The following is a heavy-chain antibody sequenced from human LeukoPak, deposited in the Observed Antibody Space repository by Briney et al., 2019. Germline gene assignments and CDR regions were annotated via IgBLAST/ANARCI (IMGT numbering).Heavy chain of an antibody. V-gene: IGHV4-59*01. CDR3: ARGEDTAVVPYY. J-gene: IGHJ4*02. CDR1: GGSISSYY. CDR2: IYYSGST. D-gene: IGHD5-18*01. Sequence: SETLFLTCTVSGGSISSYYWSWIRQPPGKGLEWIGYIYYSGSTNYNPSLKSRVTISVDTSKNQFSLKLSSVTAADTAVYYCARGEDTAVVPYYWGQGTLVTVSS.